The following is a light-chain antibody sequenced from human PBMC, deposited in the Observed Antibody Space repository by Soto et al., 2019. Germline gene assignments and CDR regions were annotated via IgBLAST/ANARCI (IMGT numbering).Light chain of an antibody. CDR3: QQSDSTPLT. CDR1: QSISSY. J-gene: IGKJ4*01. Sequence: DIQMTQSPSSLSASVGDRVTITCRARQSISSYLNWYQQKPGKAPKLLIYAASRLQSGVTSRFSGSGSGTDVTLTISSLQPEHFATYYCQQSDSTPLTFVGGTKVEIK. V-gene: IGKV1-39*01. CDR2: AAS.